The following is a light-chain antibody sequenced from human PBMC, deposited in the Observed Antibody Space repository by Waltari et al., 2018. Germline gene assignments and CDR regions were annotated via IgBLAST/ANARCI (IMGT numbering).Light chain of an antibody. CDR2: GKN. J-gene: IGLJ2*01. V-gene: IGLV3-19*01. CDR1: GLRSYY. CDR3: NSRDSSGNHLV. Sequence: SSELTQDPAVSVALGQTVRITCQGDGLRSYYASWYQQKPGQAPVLVIYGKNNRPSGIPDRFSGSSSGNTAALTITGAQAEEEADYYCNSRDSSGNHLVFGGGTKLTVL.